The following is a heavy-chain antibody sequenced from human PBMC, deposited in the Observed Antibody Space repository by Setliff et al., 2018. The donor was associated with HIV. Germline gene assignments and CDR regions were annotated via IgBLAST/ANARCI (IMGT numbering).Heavy chain of an antibody. CDR1: GYSFTNYW. CDR2: IYPGDSDT. CDR3: ARHGQYGSGSYYNRPFDF. V-gene: IGHV5-51*01. D-gene: IGHD3-10*01. J-gene: IGHJ4*02. Sequence: GESLKISCEGSGYSFTNYWIAWLRQMPGKGPEWMGIIYPGDSDTRYSPSFQGQVTISADKSISTAYLQWSSLKASDTAMYYCARHGQYGSGSYYNRPFDFWGQGTLVTVS.